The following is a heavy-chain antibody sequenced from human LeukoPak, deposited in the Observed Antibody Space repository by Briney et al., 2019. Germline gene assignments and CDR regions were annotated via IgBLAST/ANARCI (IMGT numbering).Heavy chain of an antibody. J-gene: IGHJ6*03. D-gene: IGHD6-19*01. CDR2: ISSSSSYI. Sequence: GGSLRLSCAASGFTFSSYSMNWVRQAPGKGLEWVSSISSSSSYIYYADSVKGRFTISRDNAKNSLYLQMNSLRAEDTAVYYCASSSSGYYMDVWGKGTTVTISS. V-gene: IGHV3-21*01. CDR3: ASSSSGYYMDV. CDR1: GFTFSSYS.